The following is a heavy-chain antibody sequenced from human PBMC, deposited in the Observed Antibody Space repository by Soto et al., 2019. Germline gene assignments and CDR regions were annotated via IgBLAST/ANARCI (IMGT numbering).Heavy chain of an antibody. D-gene: IGHD2-2*01. Sequence: EVQLVESGGGLVKPGGSLRLSCAASGFSFSKAWMSWVRQAPGEGLEWVGRVKSKTDGGTTDYATPVKGRFTISREDSENTLYLQMNSLKTEDTAVYYCTTTAIGYCSSASCYAGDFWGQGALVTVSS. J-gene: IGHJ4*02. V-gene: IGHV3-15*01. CDR1: GFSFSKAW. CDR2: VKSKTDGGTT. CDR3: TTTAIGYCSSASCYAGDF.